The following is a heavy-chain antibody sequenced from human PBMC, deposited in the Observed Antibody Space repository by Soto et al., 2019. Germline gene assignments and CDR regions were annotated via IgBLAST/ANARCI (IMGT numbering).Heavy chain of an antibody. J-gene: IGHJ5*02. V-gene: IGHV1-18*01. D-gene: IGHD1-26*01. CDR2: ISAYNGNT. CDR1: GYNFNSYT. Sequence: QVQLVQSGAEVKKPGASVKVSCKASGYNFNSYTISWVRQAPGQGLEWMGRISAYNGNTNYAQKLHGRVTMTTDTSTSTAYMELRSLRSDDTAVYHCARVVGALGHWFDPWGQGTLVTVSS. CDR3: ARVVGALGHWFDP.